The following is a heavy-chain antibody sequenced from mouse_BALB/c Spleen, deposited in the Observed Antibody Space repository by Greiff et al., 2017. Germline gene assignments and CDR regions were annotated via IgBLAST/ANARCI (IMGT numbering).Heavy chain of an antibody. J-gene: IGHJ3*01. CDR2: INPSTGYT. CDR1: GYTFTSYW. CDR3: SRVNEGLRRRWFAY. V-gene: IGHV1-7*01. Sequence: QVHVKQSGAELAKPGASVKMSCKASGYTFTSYWMHWVKQRPGQGLEWIGYINPSTGYTEYNQKFKDKATLTADKSSSTAYMQLSSLTSEDSAVYYCSRVNEGLRRRWFAYWGQGTLVTVSA. D-gene: IGHD2-2*01.